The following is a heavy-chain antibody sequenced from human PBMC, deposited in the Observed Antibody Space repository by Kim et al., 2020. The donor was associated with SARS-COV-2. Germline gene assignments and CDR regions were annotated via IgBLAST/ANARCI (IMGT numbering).Heavy chain of an antibody. CDR1: GGSISSSSYY. CDR2: IYYSGST. Sequence: SETLSLTCTVSGGSISSSSYYWGWIRQPPGKGLEWIGSIYYSGSTYYNPSLKSRVTISVDTSKNQFSLKLSSVTAADTAVYYCARQSPEVAGMGDWGQGTLVTVSS. D-gene: IGHD6-19*01. J-gene: IGHJ4*02. V-gene: IGHV4-39*01. CDR3: ARQSPEVAGMGD.